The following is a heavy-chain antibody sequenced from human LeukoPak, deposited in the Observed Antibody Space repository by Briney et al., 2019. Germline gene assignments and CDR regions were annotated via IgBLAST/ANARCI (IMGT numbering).Heavy chain of an antibody. V-gene: IGHV3-11*01. D-gene: IGHD6-6*01. CDR2: IRSSGTTI. J-gene: IGHJ3*02. CDR1: GFTFSAYY. CDR3: ATSIAATNAFDI. Sequence: GGSLRLSCAASGFTFSAYYMSWIRQAPGKGLEWLSYIRSSGTTIYYADSVKGRFTISRDNSKNTLYLQMNSLRAEDTAVYYCATSIAATNAFDIWGQGTMVTVSS.